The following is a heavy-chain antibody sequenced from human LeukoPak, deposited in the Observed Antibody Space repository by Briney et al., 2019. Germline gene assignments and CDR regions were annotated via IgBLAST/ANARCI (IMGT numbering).Heavy chain of an antibody. Sequence: PSETLSLTCAVYGGSFSGYYWSWIRQPPGKGLEWIGEINHSGSTNYNPSLKSRVTISVDTSKNQFSLKLSSVTAADTAVYYCARGHRIAARAGVGYYYGMDVWGQGTTVTVSS. CDR3: ARGHRIAARAGVGYYYGMDV. J-gene: IGHJ6*02. V-gene: IGHV4-34*01. CDR2: INHSGST. D-gene: IGHD6-6*01. CDR1: GGSFSGYY.